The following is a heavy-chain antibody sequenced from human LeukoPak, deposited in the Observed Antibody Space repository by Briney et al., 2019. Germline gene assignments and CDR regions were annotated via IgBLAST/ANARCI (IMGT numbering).Heavy chain of an antibody. D-gene: IGHD3-22*01. CDR1: VGTFSSYA. CDR3: AREKVDSSSYYYY. Sequence: SVNLSCKASVGTFSSYAISWVRQAPAQGLEWMGGIIPIFGAANYSQKFQGKVTITADESTSTAYMELYSLGPEDTVVYYCAREKVDSSSYYYYWGQGTLVTVSS. J-gene: IGHJ4*02. V-gene: IGHV1-69*13. CDR2: IIPIFGAA.